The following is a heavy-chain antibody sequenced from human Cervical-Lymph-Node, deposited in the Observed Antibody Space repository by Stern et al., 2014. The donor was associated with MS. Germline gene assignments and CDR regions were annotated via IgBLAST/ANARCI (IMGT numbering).Heavy chain of an antibody. CDR3: ARRYCSDSVCHNGFDL. CDR1: GFRFSDFY. CDR2: ISGSGTTM. V-gene: IGHV3-11*01. Sequence: VQLVESGGAFVRPGGSLRLSCDASGFRFSDFYMTWIRQAPGTGLEWVSYISGSGTTMYYTPSVRVRFAISRDNAKNSVFLQMDSLRGEDTAVYYCARRYCSDSVCHNGFDLWGQGTLVIVSS. D-gene: IGHD2-8*02. J-gene: IGHJ4*02.